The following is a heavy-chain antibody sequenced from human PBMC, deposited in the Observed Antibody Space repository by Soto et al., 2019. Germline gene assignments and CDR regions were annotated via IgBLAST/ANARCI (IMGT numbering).Heavy chain of an antibody. CDR1: GGSISSSSYY. CDR2: IYYSGST. Sequence: SETLSLTCTVSGGSISSSSYYWGWIRQPPGKGLEWIGSIYYSGSTYYNPSLKSRVTISVDTSKNQFSLKLSSVTAADTAVYYCARPTNENWFDPWGQGTLVTVSS. J-gene: IGHJ5*02. D-gene: IGHD1-26*01. V-gene: IGHV4-39*01. CDR3: ARPTNENWFDP.